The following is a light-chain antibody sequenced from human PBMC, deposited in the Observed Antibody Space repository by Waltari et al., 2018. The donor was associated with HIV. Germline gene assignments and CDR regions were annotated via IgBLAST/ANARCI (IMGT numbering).Light chain of an antibody. V-gene: IGLV3-21*04. CDR2: YDS. Sequence: SSVLTQPPSVSVAPGKTARITCGGNNIERKSVHWYQQKPGQAPALVIYYDSDRPSGIHERFSGSNSGDTATLTISRVGDGDEADYYCQVWDSSSDHVLFGGGTKLTVL. J-gene: IGLJ3*02. CDR1: NIERKS. CDR3: QVWDSSSDHVL.